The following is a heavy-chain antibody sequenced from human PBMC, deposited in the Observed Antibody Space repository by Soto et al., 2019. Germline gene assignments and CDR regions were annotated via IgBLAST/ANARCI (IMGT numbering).Heavy chain of an antibody. CDR1: ADTFTSYA. V-gene: IGHV1-3*01. Sequence: GASVKVSCKASADTFTSYAMQWVRRAPGQRLEWMGGINADNGNTKYSQKFQGRVTITKDTSASTAYTQLSSLRSEDTAVDYCARGPMRHSRGYYSYWGQGTLVTVSS. CDR2: INADNGNT. J-gene: IGHJ4*02. D-gene: IGHD3-22*01. CDR3: ARGPMRHSRGYYSY.